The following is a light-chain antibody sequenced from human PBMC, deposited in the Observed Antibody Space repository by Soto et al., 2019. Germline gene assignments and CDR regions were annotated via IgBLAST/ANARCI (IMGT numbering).Light chain of an antibody. CDR2: DAS. V-gene: IGKV3D-20*02. Sequence: EIVMTQSPVTLSVSPGERATLSCRASQIVSNTYLAWYQQKPGQAPRLLIYDASSRATGIPARFSGSGSGTVFTLTISSLEPEDFAVYYCQQCSNWPPKFGQGTKVDVK. CDR3: QQCSNWPPK. J-gene: IGKJ1*01. CDR1: QIVSNTY.